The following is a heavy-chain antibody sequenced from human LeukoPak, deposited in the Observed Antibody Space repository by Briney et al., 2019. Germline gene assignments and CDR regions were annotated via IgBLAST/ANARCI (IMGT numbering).Heavy chain of an antibody. V-gene: IGHV3-74*01. J-gene: IGHJ4*02. Sequence: GGSLRLSCAASGFTFSNYWMHWVRQAPGKGLEWVSRINERATIISYADSVKGRFTISRENARNTLYLQMNSLTAEDTAVYYCVRDLILVWTPGDVFDHWGQGTLVTLSS. CDR2: INERATII. CDR1: GFTFSNYW. CDR3: VRDLILVWTPGDVFDH. D-gene: IGHD3-16*01.